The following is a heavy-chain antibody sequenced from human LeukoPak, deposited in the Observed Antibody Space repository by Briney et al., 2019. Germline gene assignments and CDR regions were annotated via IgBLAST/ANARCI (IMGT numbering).Heavy chain of an antibody. V-gene: IGHV1-2*02. CDR2: INPNSGGT. Sequence: ASVKVSCKASGYTFTGYYMHWVRQAPGQGLEWMGWINPNSGGTNYAQKFQGRVTMTRDTSISTAYMELSRLRSDDTAVYYCARLDGYSSGWYYFDYWGQGTLVTVSS. D-gene: IGHD6-19*01. J-gene: IGHJ4*02. CDR1: GYTFTGYY. CDR3: ARLDGYSSGWYYFDY.